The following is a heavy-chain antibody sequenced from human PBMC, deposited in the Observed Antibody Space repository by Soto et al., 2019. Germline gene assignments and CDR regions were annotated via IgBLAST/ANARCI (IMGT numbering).Heavy chain of an antibody. D-gene: IGHD4-17*01. Sequence: QVQLQESGPGLVKPSQTLSLTCTVSGGSISSGGYYWSWIRQHPGKGLEWIGYIYYSGSTYYNPSLKSRVTISVDTSKNQFSLKLSSVTAADTAVYYCARGVFVTHHGDSYYFDYWGQGTLVTVSS. V-gene: IGHV4-31*03. CDR3: ARGVFVTHHGDSYYFDY. CDR2: IYYSGST. J-gene: IGHJ4*02. CDR1: GGSISSGGYY.